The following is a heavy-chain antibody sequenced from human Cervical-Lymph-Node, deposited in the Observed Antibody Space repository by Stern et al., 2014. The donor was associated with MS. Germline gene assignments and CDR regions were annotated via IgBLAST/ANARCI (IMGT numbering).Heavy chain of an antibody. V-gene: IGHV1-2*02. CDR2: MNANSGGT. CDR3: ARDLIGDGDLSLDN. J-gene: IGHJ4*02. D-gene: IGHD7-27*01. CDR1: GYTLTGYY. Sequence: VQLLESGAEVKKPGASVKVSCKASGYTLTGYYIHWVRQAPGQGLEWMGWMNANSGGTNYAQNFQGRVTMTRDTSISTAYMELSGLTSDDTAIYYCARDLIGDGDLSLDNWGQGTLVTVSS.